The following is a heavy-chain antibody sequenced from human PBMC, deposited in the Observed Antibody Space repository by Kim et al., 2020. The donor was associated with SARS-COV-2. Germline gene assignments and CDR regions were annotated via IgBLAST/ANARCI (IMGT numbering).Heavy chain of an antibody. CDR2: T. Sequence: TYYAASVTGRFTISRDNAKNTRYLQMNSLRAENTVVYYCASDSSSSWVGYWGQGTLGTVSS. V-gene: IGHV3-53*01. D-gene: IGHD6-13*01. CDR3: ASDSSSSWVGY. J-gene: IGHJ4*02.